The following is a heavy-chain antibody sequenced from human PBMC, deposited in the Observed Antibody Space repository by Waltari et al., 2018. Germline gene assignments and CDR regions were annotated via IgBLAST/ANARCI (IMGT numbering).Heavy chain of an antibody. CDR2: ISGDGTTD. CDR1: GFTFTCYS. Sequence: QVHLVESGGGVVQPGRSLRLSCAASGFTFTCYSLNWVRQAPGKGLEWVAFISGDGTTDHYADSVKGRFTISRDNSKNTLFLQMNSLKAEDTAIYYCARRSSTGVFRALDIWGQGTMVSVSS. CDR3: ARRSSTGVFRALDI. D-gene: IGHD2-2*01. V-gene: IGHV3-30*19. J-gene: IGHJ3*02.